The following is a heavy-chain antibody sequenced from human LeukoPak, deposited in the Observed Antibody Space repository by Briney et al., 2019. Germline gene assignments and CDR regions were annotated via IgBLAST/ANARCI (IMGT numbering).Heavy chain of an antibody. CDR3: ARMKYDFWSGYDAFDI. V-gene: IGHV1-8*03. CDR1: GYTFTGYY. D-gene: IGHD3-3*01. Sequence: ASVKVSCKASGYTFTGYYMHWVRQAPGQGLEWMGWMNPNSGNTGYAQKFQGRVTITRNTSISTAYMELSSLRSEDTAVYYCARMKYDFWSGYDAFDIWGQGTMVTVSS. CDR2: MNPNSGNT. J-gene: IGHJ3*02.